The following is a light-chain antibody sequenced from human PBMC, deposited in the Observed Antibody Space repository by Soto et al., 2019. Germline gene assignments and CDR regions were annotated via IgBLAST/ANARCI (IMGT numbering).Light chain of an antibody. CDR2: GNS. V-gene: IGLV1-40*01. J-gene: IGLJ2*01. CDR1: SSNIGAVYD. Sequence: QAVVTQPPSVSGAPGQRVTISCTGSSSNIGAVYDVHWYQQLPGTAPKLLIYGNSNRPSGVPDRFSGSKSGTSASLAITGLQAEDEADYYCQSYDRGLSGSGVFGGGTKVTVL. CDR3: QSYDRGLSGSGV.